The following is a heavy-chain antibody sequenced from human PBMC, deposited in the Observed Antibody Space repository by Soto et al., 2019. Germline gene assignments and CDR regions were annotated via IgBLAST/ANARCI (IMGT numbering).Heavy chain of an antibody. V-gene: IGHV4-31*03. J-gene: IGHJ6*02. D-gene: IGHD3-10*01. CDR1: GGSISSGGYY. CDR2: IYYSGST. CDR3: AGNFAGGSGSYRDRRGNYGMDV. Sequence: QVQLQESGPGLVKPSQTLSLTCTVSGGSISSGGYYWSWIRQHPGKGLEWIGYIYYSGSTYYNPSLRCGVTMPVDTSKNQFSLKLSSVTAADTAVYYCAGNFAGGSGSYRDRRGNYGMDVWGQGTTVTVSS.